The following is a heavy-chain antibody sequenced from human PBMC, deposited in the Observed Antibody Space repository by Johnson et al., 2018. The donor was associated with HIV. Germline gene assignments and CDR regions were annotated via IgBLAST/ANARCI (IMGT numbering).Heavy chain of an antibody. V-gene: IGHV3-30*18. D-gene: IGHD1-26*01. Sequence: QVLLVESGGGLIQPGGSLRLSCAASGFTFSSYGMHWVRQAPGKGLEWVAVISYDGSNKYYAESVKGRFTISRDNSKNTLYLLMSSLRTEDTAVYYCAKRYSGSLRDAFDIWGQGTMVTVSS. J-gene: IGHJ3*02. CDR1: GFTFSSYG. CDR3: AKRYSGSLRDAFDI. CDR2: ISYDGSNK.